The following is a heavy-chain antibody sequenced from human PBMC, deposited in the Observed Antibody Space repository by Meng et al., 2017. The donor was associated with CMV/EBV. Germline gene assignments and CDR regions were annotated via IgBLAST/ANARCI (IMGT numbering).Heavy chain of an antibody. Sequence: SETLSLTCTVSGGSISSSSYYWGWIRQPPGKGLEWIGSIYYSGSTYYNPSLRSRVTISVDTSKNQFSLKPSSVTAADTAVYYCARLKLLSCWFDPWGQGTLVTVSS. V-gene: IGHV4-39*01. D-gene: IGHD2-2*01. CDR2: IYYSGST. J-gene: IGHJ5*02. CDR1: GGSISSSSYY. CDR3: ARLKLLSCWFDP.